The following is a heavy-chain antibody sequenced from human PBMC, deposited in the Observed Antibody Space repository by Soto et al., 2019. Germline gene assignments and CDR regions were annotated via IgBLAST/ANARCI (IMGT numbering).Heavy chain of an antibody. CDR2: ITGSGGST. V-gene: IGHV3-23*01. D-gene: IGHD3-3*01. Sequence: GGSLRLSCAASGFTFSSCAMTWVRQAPGKGLDWVSGITGSGGSTYYADSVKGRFTISRDNSKNTLYLQMNSLRAEDTAVYFWGKNGGGDGYYMTHYWGQGTLVTVSS. CDR3: GKNGGGDGYYMTHY. CDR1: GFTFSSCA. J-gene: IGHJ4*02.